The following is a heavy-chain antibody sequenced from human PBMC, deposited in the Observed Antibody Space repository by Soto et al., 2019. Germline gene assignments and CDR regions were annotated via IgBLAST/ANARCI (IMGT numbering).Heavy chain of an antibody. D-gene: IGHD6-19*01. CDR3: TRAAFTSGRGGNP. Sequence: QVQLVQSGAEVKTPGASVKLSCKTSGYTFTSCYLHWVRQAPGQGLEWLGIINPSDGSTNYAQNFQRRVTMTRDTSTSTVYMELSSLRSEDTAVYCCTRAAFTSGRGGNPWGQGTLVIVSS. J-gene: IGHJ5*02. V-gene: IGHV1-46*01. CDR1: GYTFTSCY. CDR2: INPSDGST.